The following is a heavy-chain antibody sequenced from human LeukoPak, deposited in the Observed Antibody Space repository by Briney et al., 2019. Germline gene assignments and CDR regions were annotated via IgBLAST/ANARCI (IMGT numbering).Heavy chain of an antibody. J-gene: IGHJ6*03. Sequence: GGSLRLSCAASGFTFSDYYMSWVRQAPGKGLEWVANIKQDGSEKYYVDSVKGRFTISRDNAKNSLYLQMNSLRAEDTAVYYCAREHYGGNIFYYYYYMDVWGKGTTVTVSS. CDR3: AREHYGGNIFYYYYYMDV. V-gene: IGHV3-7*01. CDR2: IKQDGSEK. CDR1: GFTFSDYY. D-gene: IGHD4-23*01.